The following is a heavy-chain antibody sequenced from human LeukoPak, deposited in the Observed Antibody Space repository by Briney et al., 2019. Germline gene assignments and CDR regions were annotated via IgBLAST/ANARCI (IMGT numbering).Heavy chain of an antibody. Sequence: GGSLRLSCAASGFAFRNFAMNWVRQAPGKGLEWVSVISGGSESGGNPYYADSVKGRFTISRDNAKNSLYLQMNSLRDEDTAVYYCARGLVYSTEAFDIWGQGTMVTVSS. J-gene: IGHJ3*02. D-gene: IGHD6-13*01. V-gene: IGHV3-23*01. CDR2: ISGGSESGGNP. CDR3: ARGLVYSTEAFDI. CDR1: GFAFRNFA.